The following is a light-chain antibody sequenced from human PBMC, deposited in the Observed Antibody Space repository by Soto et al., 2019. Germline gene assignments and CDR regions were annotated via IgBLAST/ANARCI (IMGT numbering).Light chain of an antibody. V-gene: IGKV1-5*03. CDR1: QSISSW. Sequence: DIQMTQSPSTLSASVGDRVTITCRASQSISSWLAWYQQKPGKVPKLLIYKAYSLESGVPSRFSGSGSGTEFTLTISSLRPDDFATYYCQQYNSNPLTFGGGTKVEIK. CDR2: KAY. J-gene: IGKJ4*01. CDR3: QQYNSNPLT.